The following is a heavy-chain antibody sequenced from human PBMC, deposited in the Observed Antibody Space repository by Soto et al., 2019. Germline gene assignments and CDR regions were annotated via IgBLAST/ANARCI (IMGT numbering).Heavy chain of an antibody. V-gene: IGHV1-69*04. D-gene: IGHD2-15*01. J-gene: IGHJ5*02. CDR1: GGTFSSYT. Sequence: SVKVSCKASGGTFSSYTVSWVRQAPGQGLEWMGRIIPILGIANYAQKFQGRVTITADKSTSTAYMELSSLRSEDTAVYYCARDTPYGGKMSPNNWFDPWGQGTLVTVSS. CDR3: ARDTPYGGKMSPNNWFDP. CDR2: IIPILGIA.